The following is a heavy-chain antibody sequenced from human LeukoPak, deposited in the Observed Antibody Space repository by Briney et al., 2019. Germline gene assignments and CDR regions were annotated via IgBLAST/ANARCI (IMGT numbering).Heavy chain of an antibody. Sequence: ASVKVSCKASGYTFTSYYMHWVRQAPGQGLEWMGIINPSGGSTSYAQKFQGRVTMTRDMSTSTVYMELSSLRSEDTAAYYCARDQYPRGHIVVVPAIFDYWGQGTLVTVSS. CDR2: INPSGGST. J-gene: IGHJ4*02. CDR1: GYTFTSYY. V-gene: IGHV1-46*01. D-gene: IGHD2-2*01. CDR3: ARDQYPRGHIVVVPAIFDY.